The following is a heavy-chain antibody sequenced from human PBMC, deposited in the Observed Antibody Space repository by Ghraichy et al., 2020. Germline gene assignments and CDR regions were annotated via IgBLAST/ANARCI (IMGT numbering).Heavy chain of an antibody. CDR1: GGSISGNAFY. J-gene: IGHJ4*02. D-gene: IGHD3-3*01. CDR3: ARIGGVLRFLEADS. V-gene: IGHV4-39*07. CDR2: IHFGGST. Sequence: SETLSLTCTVSGGSISGNAFYWGWIRQPPGKGLEWVGSIHFGGSTFYNPSLKSRLTISVDTSKNQFSLKLTSVTAADTALYYCARIGGVLRFLEADSWGQGTLVTISS.